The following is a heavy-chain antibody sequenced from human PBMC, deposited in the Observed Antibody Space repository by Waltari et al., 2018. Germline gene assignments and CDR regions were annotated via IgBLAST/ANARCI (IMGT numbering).Heavy chain of an antibody. J-gene: IGHJ5*01. Sequence: ELQLVESGGGLIQPGGSLRLYCAASEFSVNANSLNWVRQAPGKGLEWVAINYRGENTYFADSVNGRFSISRDNSKNTVYLQINSLRVDDTAVYYCAKLATSSDHGGGWLDSWGQGTLVTVSS. CDR1: EFSVNANS. CDR3: AKLATSSDHGGGWLDS. D-gene: IGHD3-16*01. CDR2: NYRGENT. V-gene: IGHV3-53*01.